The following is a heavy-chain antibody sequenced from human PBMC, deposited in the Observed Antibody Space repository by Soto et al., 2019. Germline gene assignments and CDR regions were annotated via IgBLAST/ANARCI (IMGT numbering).Heavy chain of an antibody. CDR2: IYPGDSDT. CDR1: GYSFTSYW. Sequence: GESLKISCKGSGYSFTSYWIGWVRQMPGKGLEWMGIIYPGDSDTRYSPSFQGQVTISADKSISTAYLQWSSLKASDTAVYACAREVPAAPSRGPYYYGMGVWGHGTTVTVSS. CDR3: AREVPAAPSRGPYYYGMGV. V-gene: IGHV5-51*01. J-gene: IGHJ6*02. D-gene: IGHD2-2*01.